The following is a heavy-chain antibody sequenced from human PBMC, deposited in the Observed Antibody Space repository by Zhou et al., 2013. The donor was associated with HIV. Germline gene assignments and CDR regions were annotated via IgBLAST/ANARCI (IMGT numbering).Heavy chain of an antibody. Sequence: QVQLVQSGAEVKKPGSSVKVSCKASGGTFSSYAISWVRQAPGQGLEWMGRIIPILGIANYAQKFQGRVTITADKSTSTAYMELSSLRSEDTAVYYCARAVRLDYYDSSGYYFDYWGQGTLVTVSS. CDR1: GGTFSSYA. D-gene: IGHD3-22*01. J-gene: IGHJ4*02. CDR3: ARAVRLDYYDSSGYYFDY. CDR2: IIPILGIA. V-gene: IGHV1-69*04.